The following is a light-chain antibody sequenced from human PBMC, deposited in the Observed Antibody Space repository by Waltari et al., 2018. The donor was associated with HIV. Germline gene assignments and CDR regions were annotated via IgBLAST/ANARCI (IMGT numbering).Light chain of an antibody. CDR1: TYNFGAGYG. CDR2: SSN. CDR3: QSYDRILGDVV. Sequence: QSVLTQPPSVSGAPGQRVTIPCTGRTYNFGAGYGVQWYKHLPGPAPKLRIHSSNNRPSGVPDRFSGSKSGTSASLAITGLRAEDEADYYCQSYDRILGDVVFGGGTKLTVL. J-gene: IGLJ2*01. V-gene: IGLV1-40*01.